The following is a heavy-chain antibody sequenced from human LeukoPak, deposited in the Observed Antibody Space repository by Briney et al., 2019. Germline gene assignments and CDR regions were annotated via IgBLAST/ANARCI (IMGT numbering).Heavy chain of an antibody. CDR1: GFTFSSYA. CDR3: AKDRQQWLVSPDYFDY. CDR2: ISGSGGNT. D-gene: IGHD6-19*01. J-gene: IGHJ4*02. V-gene: IGHV3-23*01. Sequence: GGTLRLSCAASGFTFSSYAMNWVRQVPGKGLEWVSSISGSGGNTYYADSVKSRFTISRDNSKNTLYLQMNSLRADDTAVYYCAKDRQQWLVSPDYFDYWGQGTLVTVSS.